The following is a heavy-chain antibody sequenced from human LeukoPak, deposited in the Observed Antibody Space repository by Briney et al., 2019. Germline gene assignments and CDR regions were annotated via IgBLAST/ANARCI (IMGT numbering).Heavy chain of an antibody. D-gene: IGHD3-22*01. CDR1: GFSFSSYG. V-gene: IGHV3-23*01. J-gene: IGHJ4*02. CDR2: ISGSGAST. CDR3: AKHRDTSGPYIFDY. Sequence: PGGSLRLSCAASGFSFSSYGMSWVRQAPGKGLEWVSGISGSGASTYYADSVKGRFTISRDNSRNALYLQMNSLRVEDTAVYYCAKHRDTSGPYIFDYWGQGTLVTVSS.